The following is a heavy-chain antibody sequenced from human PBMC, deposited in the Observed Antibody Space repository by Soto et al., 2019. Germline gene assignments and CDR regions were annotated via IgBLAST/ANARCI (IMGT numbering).Heavy chain of an antibody. J-gene: IGHJ4*02. D-gene: IGHD3-9*01. CDR1: GFTFSSYG. CDR2: IWYDGSNK. CDR3: ARCDILTGCDY. V-gene: IGHV3-33*01. Sequence: QVQLVESGGGVVQPGRSLRLSCAASGFTFSSYGMHWVRQAPGKGLEWVAVIWYDGSNKYYADSVKGRFTISRDNSKNTLYLQMNSLRAEDTAVYYCARCDILTGCDYWGQVTLVTVSS.